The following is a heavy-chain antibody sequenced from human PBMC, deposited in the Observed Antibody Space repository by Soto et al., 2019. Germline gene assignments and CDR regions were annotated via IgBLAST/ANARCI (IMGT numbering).Heavy chain of an antibody. D-gene: IGHD3-10*01. J-gene: IGHJ4*02. CDR3: AKVDGFLWFELDS. Sequence: EVQLLESGGGLVQPGGSLRLSCAASGFTFSSFAMSWVRQAPGKGLEWVSAISASGDGTYYADSVKGRFTISRDNSKKTLYLQMSSLRADDTAVYYCAKVDGFLWFELDSWGQGTLVMVSS. V-gene: IGHV3-23*01. CDR2: ISASGDGT. CDR1: GFTFSSFA.